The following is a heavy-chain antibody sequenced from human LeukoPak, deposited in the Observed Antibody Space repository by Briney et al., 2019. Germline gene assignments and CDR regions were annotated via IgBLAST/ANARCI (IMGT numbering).Heavy chain of an antibody. Sequence: GSVRVSCKASGYTFTGYYMHWVRRGPGQGREWMGWINPKSGGTNNAQTFQGRVTITRETIVRTAYMQLSRLRSDDTAVYYCAIYSGYDEPFEYWGQGTLVTVSS. CDR2: INPKSGGT. V-gene: IGHV1-2*02. CDR1: GYTFTGYY. J-gene: IGHJ4*02. D-gene: IGHD5-12*01. CDR3: AIYSGYDEPFEY.